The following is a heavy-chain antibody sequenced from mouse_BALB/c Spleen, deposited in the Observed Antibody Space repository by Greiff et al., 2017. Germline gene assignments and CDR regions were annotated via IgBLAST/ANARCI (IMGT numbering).Heavy chain of an antibody. CDR2: ISSGGST. CDR1: GFTFSSYA. CDR3: ARGGGYYDYDDAMDD. V-gene: IGHV5-6-5*01. Sequence: EVQLVESGGGLVKPGGSLKLSCAASGFTFSSYAMSWVRQTPEKRLEWVASISSGGSTYYPDSVKGRFTISRDNARNILYLQMSSLRSEDTAMYYCARGGGYYDYDDAMDDWGQGTSVTVSS. J-gene: IGHJ4*01. D-gene: IGHD2-4*01.